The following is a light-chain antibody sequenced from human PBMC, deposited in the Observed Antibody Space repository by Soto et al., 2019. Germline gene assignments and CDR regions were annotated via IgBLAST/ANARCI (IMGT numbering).Light chain of an antibody. CDR2: EVN. Sequence: QSVLTQPASVSGSPGQSITISCTGTSSDVGDYNYVSWYQQHPGKAPKLMIYEVNNRPSGVSNRFSGSKSGNTASLTISGLQAEDEADYYCSSHTSSSTRVFGTGTKLPS. CDR3: SSHTSSSTRV. V-gene: IGLV2-14*01. CDR1: SSDVGDYNY. J-gene: IGLJ1*01.